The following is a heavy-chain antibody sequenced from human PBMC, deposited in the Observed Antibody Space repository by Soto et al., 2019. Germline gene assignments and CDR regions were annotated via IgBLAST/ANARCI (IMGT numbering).Heavy chain of an antibody. CDR3: ARGGGWVGEASFDS. V-gene: IGHV1-3*01. CDR1: GYTFTSYT. CDR2: INAGNGRE. J-gene: IGHJ4*02. D-gene: IGHD3-10*01. Sequence: QVQLEQSGAEVKKPGASVKVSCKTSGYTFTSYTLHWVRQAPGQGLEWMGWINAGNGREKYSQRFQDRVSLSTDKSATTAYMELRSLRSEETAMFYCARGGGWVGEASFDSWGQGTLVTVSS.